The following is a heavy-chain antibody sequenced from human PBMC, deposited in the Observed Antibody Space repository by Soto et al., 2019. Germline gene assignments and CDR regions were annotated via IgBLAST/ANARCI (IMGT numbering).Heavy chain of an antibody. J-gene: IGHJ4*02. CDR2: ISAYNGNT. CDR3: ARDQARGLPTYNDY. V-gene: IGHV1-18*04. D-gene: IGHD1-1*01. CDR1: GYTFTSYV. Sequence: ASLKVSCKASGYTFTSYVISWLRQAPGQGLEWMGWISAYNGNTNYAQKLQGRVTMTTDTSTSTAYMELRSLRSDDTAVYYCARDQARGLPTYNDYWGQGTLVTVSS.